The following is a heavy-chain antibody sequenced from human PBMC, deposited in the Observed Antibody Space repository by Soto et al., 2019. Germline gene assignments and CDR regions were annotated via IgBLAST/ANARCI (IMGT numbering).Heavy chain of an antibody. D-gene: IGHD5-18*01. CDR2: IYNSGST. V-gene: IGHV4-31*03. CDR1: GGSINSGGYY. CDR3: ARDRTATNFYYYGMDV. Sequence: PSETLSLTCTVSGGSINSGGYYWTWIRQHPGKGLEWIGYIYNSGSTHYSPSLKSRVTISIDASKNQLPLKLSSVTAADTAVYFCARDRTATNFYYYGMDVWGQGTTVTVSS. J-gene: IGHJ6*02.